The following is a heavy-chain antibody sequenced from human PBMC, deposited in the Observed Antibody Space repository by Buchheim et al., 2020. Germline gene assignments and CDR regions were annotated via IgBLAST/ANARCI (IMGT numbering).Heavy chain of an antibody. D-gene: IGHD3-10*01. CDR3: AKEFGSGSYWYFDL. CDR1: EFTFSNYA. J-gene: IGHJ2*01. CDR2: IIGSGGRT. V-gene: IGHV3-23*04. Sequence: EVQLVESGGGLVQPGGSLRLSCAASEFTFSNYAMSWVRQAPGKGLEWVSVIIGSGGRTNYADSVKGRFTISRDNYKKTLRLQMNSLRADDTAVYYCAKEFGSGSYWYFDLWGRGTL.